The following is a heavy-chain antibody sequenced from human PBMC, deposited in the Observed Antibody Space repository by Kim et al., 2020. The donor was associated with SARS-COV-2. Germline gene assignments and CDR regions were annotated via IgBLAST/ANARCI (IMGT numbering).Heavy chain of an antibody. D-gene: IGHD3-22*01. Sequence: SETLSLTCAVSGGSISSGGYSWSWIRQPPGKGLEWIGYIYHSGSTYYNPSLKSRVTISVDRSKNQFSLKLSSVTAADTAVYYCARADSSGYDARRDNRGAFDIWGQGTMVTVSS. CDR3: ARADSSGYDARRDNRGAFDI. CDR1: GGSISSGGYS. V-gene: IGHV4-30-2*01. CDR2: IYHSGST. J-gene: IGHJ3*02.